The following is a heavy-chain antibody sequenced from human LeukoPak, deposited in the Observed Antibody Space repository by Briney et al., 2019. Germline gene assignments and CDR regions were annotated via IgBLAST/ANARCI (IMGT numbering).Heavy chain of an antibody. CDR2: IHYSGYT. CDR1: GGSISSYY. J-gene: IGHJ4*02. CDR3: ARDRGYGDYLNYFDY. Sequence: SETLSLTCTVSGGSISSYYWSWIRQPPGKGLEWIGYIHYSGYTNYNPSLKSRVTISVDTSKNQFSLKLSSVTAADTAVYYCARDRGYGDYLNYFDYWGQGTLVTVSS. D-gene: IGHD4-17*01. V-gene: IGHV4-59*01.